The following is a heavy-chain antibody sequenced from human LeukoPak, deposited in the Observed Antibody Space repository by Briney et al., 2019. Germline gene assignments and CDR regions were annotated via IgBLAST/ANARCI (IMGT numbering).Heavy chain of an antibody. CDR2: IYYSGST. Sequence: KPSETLSLTCTVSGGSISSYYWSWLRQPPGKGLEWIGYIYYSGSTNYNPSLKSRVTISVDTSKNQFSLKLSSVTAADTAVYYCARVDSGSYCLDYWGQGTLVTVSS. CDR1: GGSISSYY. V-gene: IGHV4-59*01. D-gene: IGHD1-26*01. J-gene: IGHJ4*02. CDR3: ARVDSGSYCLDY.